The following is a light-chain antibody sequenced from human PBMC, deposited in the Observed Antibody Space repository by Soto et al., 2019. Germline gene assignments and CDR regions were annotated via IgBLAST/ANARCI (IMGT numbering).Light chain of an antibody. V-gene: IGKV3-11*01. Sequence: IVLTQSPVTLSLSPGEGATLSCRASQSVSSDLAWYQQKTGQAPRLLIYDASSRATGIPARFSGSGSGTDFTLTISSLEAEDFAVYYCQQRSRWPPTFGPGTKVDIK. CDR2: DAS. CDR3: QQRSRWPPT. J-gene: IGKJ3*01. CDR1: QSVSSD.